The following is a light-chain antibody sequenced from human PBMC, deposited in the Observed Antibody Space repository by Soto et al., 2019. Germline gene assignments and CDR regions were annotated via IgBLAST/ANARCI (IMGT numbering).Light chain of an antibody. CDR3: QQYGSLPAT. J-gene: IGKJ1*01. Sequence: EIVLTQSPGTLSLSPGERATLSCRASQSVRGTYLAGYQQKPGQAARLLIYGASSRATGIPDRFSGSGSGTDFTISVSRLEPEDFAVYFCQQYGSLPATFGQGTKVEIK. CDR2: GAS. CDR1: QSVRGTY. V-gene: IGKV3-20*01.